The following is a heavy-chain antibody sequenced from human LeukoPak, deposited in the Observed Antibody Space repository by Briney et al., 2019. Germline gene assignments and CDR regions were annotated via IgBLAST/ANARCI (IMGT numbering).Heavy chain of an antibody. V-gene: IGHV4-59*10. CDR2: IYSSGST. D-gene: IGHD1-26*01. Sequence: PGASLRLSCVASGFTFSSYAMCWGRQAPGEGLEWICRIYSSGSTNYNPSLKSRVTMSVDTSKNQFSLKLSSVTAADTAVYYCATSIGGSYYGHDAFDIWGQGTMVTVSS. CDR3: ATSIGGSYYGHDAFDI. CDR1: GFTFSSYA. J-gene: IGHJ3*02.